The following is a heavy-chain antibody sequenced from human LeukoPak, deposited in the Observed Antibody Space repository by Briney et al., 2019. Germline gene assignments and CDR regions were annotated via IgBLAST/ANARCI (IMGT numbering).Heavy chain of an antibody. CDR1: GYTFTGYY. D-gene: IGHD3-10*01. V-gene: IGHV1-2*02. CDR2: INPNSGGT. Sequence: ASVKVSCKASGYTFTGYYMHWVRQAPGQGLEWMGWINPNSGGTNYAQKLQGRVTMTTDTSTSTAYMELRSLRSDDTAVYYCARVEGVVVRDKDYYYYYMDVWGKGTTVTVSS. CDR3: ARVEGVVVRDKDYYYYYMDV. J-gene: IGHJ6*03.